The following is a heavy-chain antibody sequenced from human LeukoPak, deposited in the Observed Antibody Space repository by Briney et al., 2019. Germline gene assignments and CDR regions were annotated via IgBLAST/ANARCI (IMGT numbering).Heavy chain of an antibody. CDR1: GFTFGDYA. J-gene: IGHJ3*02. CDR2: IRSKAYGGTT. D-gene: IGHD5-12*01. V-gene: IGHV3-49*04. Sequence: GGSLRLSCTASGFTFGDYAMSWVRQAPGKGLEWVGFIRSKAYGGTTEYAASVKGRFFISTDDSNSIAYLQMNSLKTEDTAVYFCTRGGIVAMMGYSFDIWGKGKRVTVSP. CDR3: TRGGIVAMMGYSFDI.